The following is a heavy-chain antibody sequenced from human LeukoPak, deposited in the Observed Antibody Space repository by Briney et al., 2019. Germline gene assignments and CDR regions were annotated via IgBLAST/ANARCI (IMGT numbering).Heavy chain of an antibody. D-gene: IGHD2-2*01. CDR3: ARDLHLPDIVVVPAAMDY. Sequence: PGGSLRLSCAASGFTFSSYAMHWVRQAPGKGLEWVAVISYDGSNKYYADSVKGRFTISRDNSKNTLYLQMNSLRAEDTAVYYCARDLHLPDIVVVPAAMDYWGQGTLVTVSS. CDR1: GFTFSSYA. V-gene: IGHV3-30-3*01. J-gene: IGHJ4*02. CDR2: ISYDGSNK.